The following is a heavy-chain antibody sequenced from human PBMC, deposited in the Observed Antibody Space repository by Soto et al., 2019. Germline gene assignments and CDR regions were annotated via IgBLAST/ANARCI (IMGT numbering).Heavy chain of an antibody. CDR1: GGSISSGY. V-gene: IGHV4-59*12. CDR3: PRDKITGLFDY. Sequence: SETLSLTCSVSGGSISSGYWTWIRHPPGKGLEWIGYIYLGGSTNYNPSLKSRVIISVDTSKNQFSLTLTSVTAADTAVYYSPRDKITGLFDYWGQGTLVTVSP. D-gene: IGHD2-8*02. CDR2: IYLGGST. J-gene: IGHJ4*02.